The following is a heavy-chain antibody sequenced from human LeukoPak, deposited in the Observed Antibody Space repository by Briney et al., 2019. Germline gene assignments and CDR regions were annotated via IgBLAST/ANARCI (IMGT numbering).Heavy chain of an antibody. V-gene: IGHV4-38-2*02. D-gene: IGHD3-10*01. CDR1: GYSISSGYY. J-gene: IGHJ4*02. CDR2: VYHSGST. CDR3: ARQWKPWYYGSGSPDFDY. Sequence: SETLSLTCTVSGYSISSGYYWGWVRQPPGKGLEWIGTVYHSGSTYYNPSLRSRVTISVETSKNQFSLKVRSMTAADTAVYYCARQWKPWYYGSGSPDFDYWGQGTLVTVSS.